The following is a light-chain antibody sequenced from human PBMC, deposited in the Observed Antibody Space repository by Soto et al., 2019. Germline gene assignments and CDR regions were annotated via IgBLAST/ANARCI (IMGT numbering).Light chain of an antibody. CDR2: TNN. CDR3: AATDASLSGPV. V-gene: IGLV1-47*02. CDR1: SSNIETNY. J-gene: IGLJ2*01. Sequence: QSARTQPPSASGTPGQRVTISCSGSSSNIETNYVYWYQHLPGAAPKLLIFTNNQRPSGVPDRFSASKSGTSASLAISGLRSEDEGDYYCAATDASLSGPVFGGGTKVTVL.